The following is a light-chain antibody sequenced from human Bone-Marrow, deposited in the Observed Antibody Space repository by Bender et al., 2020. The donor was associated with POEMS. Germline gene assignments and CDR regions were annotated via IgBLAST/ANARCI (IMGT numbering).Light chain of an antibody. CDR1: NIGSKG. J-gene: IGLJ2*01. Sequence: SSVLTQAPSVSVAPGQTARITCGGYNIGSKGVHWYQQKPGQAPALVVYDASHRPSGIPDRFSGSKSGTSATLGITGLQTGDEADYDCVAWDDTLNGWVFGGGTKLTVL. V-gene: IGLV3-21*02. CDR2: DAS. CDR3: VAWDDTLNGWV.